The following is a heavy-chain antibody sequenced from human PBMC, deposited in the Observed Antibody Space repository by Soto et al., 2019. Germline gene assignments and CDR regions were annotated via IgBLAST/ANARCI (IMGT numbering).Heavy chain of an antibody. CDR2: ISWNSGSI. D-gene: IGHD4-17*01. CDR1: GFTFDDYA. V-gene: IGHV3-9*01. J-gene: IGHJ4*02. CDR3: AKEVDYGDYVGFDY. Sequence: GGSLRLSCAASGFTFDDYAMHWVRQAPGKGLEWVSGISWNSGSIGYADSVKGRFTISRDNAKNSLYLQMNSLRAEDTALYYCAKEVDYGDYVGFDYWGQGTLVTVSS.